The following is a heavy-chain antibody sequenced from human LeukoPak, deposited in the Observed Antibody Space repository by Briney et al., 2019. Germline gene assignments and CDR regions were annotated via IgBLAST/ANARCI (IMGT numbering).Heavy chain of an antibody. V-gene: IGHV4-34*01. CDR2: INHSGST. Sequence: PSETLSLTCAVYGRPFSGYYGSWIRQPPGKGLEWIGEINHSGSTNYNPSLKSRVTLSVDTSKNQFSLKLSSVTAADTAVYYCARIRGYYSRYYYYGMDVWGQGTTVTVSS. D-gene: IGHD3-3*01. J-gene: IGHJ6*02. CDR3: ARIRGYYSRYYYYGMDV. CDR1: GRPFSGYY.